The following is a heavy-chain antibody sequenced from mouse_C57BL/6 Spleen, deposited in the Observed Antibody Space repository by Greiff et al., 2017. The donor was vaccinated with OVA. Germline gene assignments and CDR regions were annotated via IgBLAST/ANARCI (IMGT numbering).Heavy chain of an antibody. CDR3: ARGATVVNFDY. CDR1: CYTFTSYW. Sequence: VKLQQSGAELAKPGASVKLSCKASCYTFTSYWLHWVKQRPGQGLEWIGYINPSSGYTKYNQKFKDKATWTAEKSSSTAYMQLSSVTYEDYAVYYCARGATVVNFDYWGKGTTLKVAT. D-gene: IGHD1-1*01. J-gene: IGHJ2*01. V-gene: IGHV1-7*01. CDR2: INPSSGYT.